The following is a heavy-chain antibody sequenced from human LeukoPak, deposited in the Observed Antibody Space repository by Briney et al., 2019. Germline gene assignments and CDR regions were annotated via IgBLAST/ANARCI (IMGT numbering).Heavy chain of an antibody. V-gene: IGHV3-48*04. CDR3: ARDNYDSSGPYYFDY. J-gene: IGHJ4*02. D-gene: IGHD3-22*01. Sequence: GGSLRLSCAASGFTFSSYGMTWVRQSPGKGLEWVSYISSSGSTIYYADSVKGRFTISRDNARNSLYLQMNSLRAEDTAVYYCARDNYDSSGPYYFDYWGQGTLVTVSS. CDR1: GFTFSSYG. CDR2: ISSSGSTI.